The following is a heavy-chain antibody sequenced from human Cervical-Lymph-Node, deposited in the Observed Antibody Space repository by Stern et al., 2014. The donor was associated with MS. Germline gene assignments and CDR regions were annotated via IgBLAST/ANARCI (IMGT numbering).Heavy chain of an antibody. Sequence: QVTLRESGPTLVKPTQTLTLTCTFSGFALTTSGVGVGWIRQPPGKALEWLWLVYWDDDSRYSPSLKSRLTITQDISKNQVVLTMTNMDPVDTATYYCAHTYNQLNFWYFDLWGRGTLVTVSS. CDR3: AHTYNQLNFWYFDL. CDR1: GFALTTSGVG. CDR2: VYWDDDS. D-gene: IGHD5-24*01. J-gene: IGHJ2*01. V-gene: IGHV2-5*02.